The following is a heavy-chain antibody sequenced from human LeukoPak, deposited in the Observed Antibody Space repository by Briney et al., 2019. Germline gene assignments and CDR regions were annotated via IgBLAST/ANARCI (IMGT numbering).Heavy chain of an antibody. CDR3: ARDGPRSSWYSGWFDP. V-gene: IGHV4-59*01. Sequence: SETLSLTCTVSGVSISSYYWSWVRQPPGKGLEWLGYIYYSGSTNYNPSLKSRVTISVDTSKNQFSLKLSSVTAADTAVYYCARDGPRSSWYSGWFDPWGQGTLVTVSS. J-gene: IGHJ5*02. D-gene: IGHD6-13*01. CDR2: IYYSGST. CDR1: GVSISSYY.